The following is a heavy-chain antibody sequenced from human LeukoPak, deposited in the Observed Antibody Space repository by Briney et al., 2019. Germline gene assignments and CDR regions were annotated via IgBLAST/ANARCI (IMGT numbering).Heavy chain of an antibody. V-gene: IGHV4-4*02. CDR1: GGSISSSNW. CDR3: ARVRLGYLRYDSSGYEFDY. Sequence: PSETLSLTCAVSGGSISSSNWWSWVRQPPGKGLEWIGEIYHSGSTNYNPSLKSRVTISVDKSKNQFSLKLSSVTAADTAVYYCARVRLGYLRYDSSGYEFDYWGQGTLVTVSS. J-gene: IGHJ4*02. CDR2: IYHSGST. D-gene: IGHD3-22*01.